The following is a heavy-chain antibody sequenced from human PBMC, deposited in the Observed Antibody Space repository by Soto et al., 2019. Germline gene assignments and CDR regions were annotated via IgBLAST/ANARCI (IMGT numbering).Heavy chain of an antibody. Sequence: SVKVSCKASGYTFTSYDINWVRQATGQGFEWMGWMNPSGGSTSYAQKFQGRVTMTRDTSTSTVYMELSSLRSEDTAVYYCARQRITMVRGVPRGMDVWGQGTTVTVSS. CDR3: ARQRITMVRGVPRGMDV. V-gene: IGHV1-8*01. D-gene: IGHD3-10*01. CDR2: MNPSGGST. J-gene: IGHJ6*02. CDR1: GYTFTSYD.